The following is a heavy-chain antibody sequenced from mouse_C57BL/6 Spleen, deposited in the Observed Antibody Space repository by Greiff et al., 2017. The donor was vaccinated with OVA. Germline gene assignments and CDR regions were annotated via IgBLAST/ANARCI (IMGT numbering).Heavy chain of an antibody. V-gene: IGHV1-82*01. Sequence: QVQLQQSGPELVKPGASVKISCKASGYAFSSSWMNWVKQRPGKGLEWIGRIYPGDGDTNYNGKFKGKATLTADKSSSTAYMQLSILTSEDSAVYFCAYCNFDYWGQGTTLTVSS. CDR3: AYCNFDY. J-gene: IGHJ2*01. CDR2: IYPGDGDT. CDR1: GYAFSSSW.